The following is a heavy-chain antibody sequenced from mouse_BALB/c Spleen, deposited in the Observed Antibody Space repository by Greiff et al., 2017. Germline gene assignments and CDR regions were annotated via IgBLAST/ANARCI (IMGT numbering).Heavy chain of an antibody. V-gene: IGHV5-4*02. J-gene: IGHJ4*01. CDR1: GFTFSDYY. D-gene: IGHD1-1*01. CDR2: ISDGGSYT. CDR3: ARDANLLLRYYYAMDY. Sequence: EVQLVESGGGLVKPGGSLKLSCAASGFTFSDYYMYRVRQTPEKRLEWVATISDGGSYTYYPDSVKGRFTISRDNAKNNLYLQMSSLKSEDTAMYYCARDANLLLRYYYAMDYWGQGTSVTVSS.